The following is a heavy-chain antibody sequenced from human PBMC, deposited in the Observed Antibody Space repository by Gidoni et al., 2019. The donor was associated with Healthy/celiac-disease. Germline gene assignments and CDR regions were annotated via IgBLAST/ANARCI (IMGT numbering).Heavy chain of an antibody. D-gene: IGHD5-12*01. V-gene: IGHV3-11*06. CDR1: GFTFSDYY. CDR3: AREYIVATISREPLDY. J-gene: IGHJ4*02. CDR2: ISSSSSYT. Sequence: QVQLVESGGGLVKPGGSLRLSCAASGFTFSDYYMSWIRQAPGKGLEWVSYISSSSSYTNYADSVKGRFTISRDNAKNSLYLQMNSLRAEDTAVYYCAREYIVATISREPLDYWGQGTLVTVSS.